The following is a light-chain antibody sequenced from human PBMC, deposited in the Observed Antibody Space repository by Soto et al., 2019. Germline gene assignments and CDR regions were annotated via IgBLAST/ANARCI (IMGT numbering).Light chain of an antibody. CDR2: GAS. CDR3: QHYTA. Sequence: EIIMTPSPDNLSGSPGERAPLSCRASPRVSTNVAWYQQKPGQAPRLLIYGASARATGIPARFSGSGSGTEFTLTISSLQSEDFAVYYCQHYTAFGQGTKVEIK. J-gene: IGKJ1*01. V-gene: IGKV3-15*01. CDR1: PRVSTN.